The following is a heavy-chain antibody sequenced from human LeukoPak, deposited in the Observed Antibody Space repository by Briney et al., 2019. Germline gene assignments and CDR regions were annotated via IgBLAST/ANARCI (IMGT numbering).Heavy chain of an antibody. CDR2: IYYSGST. CDR1: GGSISSYY. Sequence: SETLSLTCTVSGGSISSYYWSWIRQPPGKGLEWIGYIYYSGSTNYNPSLKSRVTISVDTSKNQFSLKLSSVTAVDTAVYYCARGFPTLFDYWGQGTLVTVSS. J-gene: IGHJ4*02. CDR3: ARGFPTLFDY. V-gene: IGHV4-59*01.